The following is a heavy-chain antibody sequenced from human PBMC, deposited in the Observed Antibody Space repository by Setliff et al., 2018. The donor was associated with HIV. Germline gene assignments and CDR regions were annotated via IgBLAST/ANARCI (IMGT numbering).Heavy chain of an antibody. V-gene: IGHV3-23*01. D-gene: IGHD6-13*01. CDR1: GFTFSRYA. CDR2: IGGSGGST. J-gene: IGHJ3*02. CDR3: ARAAKTPYSSSWSIPGAFDI. Sequence: GGSLRLSCVASGFTFSRYAMSWVRQAPGKGLEWVSAIGGSGGSTYYADSMKGRFTVSRENPKNTLYLEMDSLRAEDTAVYYCARAAKTPYSSSWSIPGAFDIWGQGTMVTVSS.